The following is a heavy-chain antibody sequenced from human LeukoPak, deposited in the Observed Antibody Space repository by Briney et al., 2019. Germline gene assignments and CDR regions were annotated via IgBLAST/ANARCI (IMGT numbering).Heavy chain of an antibody. J-gene: IGHJ4*02. CDR2: INRSGST. V-gene: IGHV4-34*01. D-gene: IGHD3-16*01. Sequence: SETLSLTCAVYGGSFSGYYWSWIRQPPGKGLEWIGEINRSGSTNYNPSLKSRVTISVDTSKNQFSLKLSSVTAADTAVYYCAREGSSGRVAEAFDYWGQGTLVTVSS. CDR1: GGSFSGYY. CDR3: AREGSSGRVAEAFDY.